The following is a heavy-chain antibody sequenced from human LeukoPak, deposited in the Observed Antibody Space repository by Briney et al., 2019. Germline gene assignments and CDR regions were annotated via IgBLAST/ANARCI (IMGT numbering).Heavy chain of an antibody. V-gene: IGHV1-8*01. CDR3: ARGEAWHYDSSGYYSDAFDI. J-gene: IGHJ3*02. CDR1: GYTFTSYD. Sequence: GASVKVSCKASGYTFTSYDINWVRQATGQGLEWMGWMNPNSGNTGYAQKFQGRVTMTRNTSISTAYMELSSLRSEDTAVYYCARGEAWHYDSSGYYSDAFDIWGQGTMVTVSS. CDR2: MNPNSGNT. D-gene: IGHD3-22*01.